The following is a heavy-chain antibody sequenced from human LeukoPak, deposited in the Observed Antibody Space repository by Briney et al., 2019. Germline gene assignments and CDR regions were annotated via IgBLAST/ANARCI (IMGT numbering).Heavy chain of an antibody. Sequence: PSETLSLTCTVSGGSISGYYWSWIRQPPGKGLEWIGYIYYSGSTNYNPSLRSRVTISVYTSRNQFALRLNSVTAADTAVYYCARGGGQASVVDYWGQGTLVTVSS. J-gene: IGHJ4*02. CDR3: ARGGGQASVVDY. V-gene: IGHV4-59*08. D-gene: IGHD3-16*01. CDR1: GGSISGYY. CDR2: IYYSGST.